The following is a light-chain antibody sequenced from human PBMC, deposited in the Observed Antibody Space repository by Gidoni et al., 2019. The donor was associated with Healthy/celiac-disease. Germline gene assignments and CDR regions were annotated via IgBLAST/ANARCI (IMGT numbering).Light chain of an antibody. Sequence: QPALMQPASASGSPGQSIPTSCTGTSSDVGSYNLVSWYQQHPGKAPKLMIYEGSKRPSGVSNRFSGSKPGNTASLTISGLQAEDEADYYCCSYAGSSTSYVVFGGGTKLTVL. CDR3: CSYAGSSTSYVV. CDR2: EGS. V-gene: IGLV2-23*01. J-gene: IGLJ2*01. CDR1: SSDVGSYNL.